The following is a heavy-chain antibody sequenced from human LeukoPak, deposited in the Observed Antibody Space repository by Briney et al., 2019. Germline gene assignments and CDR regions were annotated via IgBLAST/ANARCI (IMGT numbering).Heavy chain of an antibody. Sequence: ASVKVSCKASGYTFTGYYMHWVRQAPGQGLEWMGWINPNSGGTNYAQKFQGRVTMTRDTSTSTVYMELSSLRSEDTAVYYCARDPGYGDYWFDPWGQGTLVTVSS. CDR1: GYTFTGYY. J-gene: IGHJ5*02. CDR3: ARDPGYGDYWFDP. CDR2: INPNSGGT. V-gene: IGHV1-2*02. D-gene: IGHD4-17*01.